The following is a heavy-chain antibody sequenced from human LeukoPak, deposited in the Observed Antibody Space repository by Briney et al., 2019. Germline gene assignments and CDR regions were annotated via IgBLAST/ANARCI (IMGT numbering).Heavy chain of an antibody. CDR3: ARVALAFDY. J-gene: IGHJ4*02. D-gene: IGHD6-13*01. CDR1: GGSFSGYY. V-gene: IGHV4-34*01. Sequence: SETLSLTCAVYGGSFSGYYWNWIRQPPGKGLEWIGESNHRGRTNYNPSLKSRVTISVDTSKNQFSLRLSSVTAADTAVYYCARVALAFDYWGQGTLVTVSS. CDR2: SNHRGRT.